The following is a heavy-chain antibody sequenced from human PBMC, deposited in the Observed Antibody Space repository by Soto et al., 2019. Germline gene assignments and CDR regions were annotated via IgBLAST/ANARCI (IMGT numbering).Heavy chain of an antibody. Sequence: QVQLVESGGGVVQPGRSLRLSCEASGFTFRDYAMHWVRQAPGKGLEWVAAIPSDGSAQHYADSVKGRFSISRDNSKNTLSLQMNSLRPEDAALYYCARAVDGQVRSAWSWLDYWGQGTLVTVSS. CDR3: ARAVDGQVRSAWSWLDY. CDR2: IPSDGSAQ. V-gene: IGHV3-30-3*01. CDR1: GFTFRDYA. D-gene: IGHD3-10*01. J-gene: IGHJ4*02.